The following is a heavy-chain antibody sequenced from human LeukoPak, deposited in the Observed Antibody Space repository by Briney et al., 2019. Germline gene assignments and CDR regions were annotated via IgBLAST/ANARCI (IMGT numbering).Heavy chain of an antibody. CDR3: AKGLSSGSWMSFDY. Sequence: GGSLRLSCAASGFTFSSYAMSWVRQAPGKGLEWVSAISGSGGSTYYADSVKGRFTISRDNSKNTLYLQINSLRAEDTAVYYFAKGLSSGSWMSFDYRGQGTMVTVCS. V-gene: IGHV3-23*01. CDR2: ISGSGGST. D-gene: IGHD1-26*01. CDR1: GFTFSSYA. J-gene: IGHJ4*02.